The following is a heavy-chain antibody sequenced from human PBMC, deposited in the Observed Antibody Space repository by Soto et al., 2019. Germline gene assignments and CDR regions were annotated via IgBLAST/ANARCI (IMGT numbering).Heavy chain of an antibody. Sequence: PGGSLRLSCATSGFTFSSYAMVWVRQAAEKGLEWVASISNNGDTAYYADSVKGRFTISRGNSENTLYLQMNGLRADDTALYFCANSRVFIGAIVTLLDSWGQGTQVTVSS. V-gene: IGHV3-23*01. CDR3: ANSRVFIGAIVTLLDS. D-gene: IGHD3-16*02. CDR1: GFTFSSYA. CDR2: ISNNGDTA. J-gene: IGHJ4*02.